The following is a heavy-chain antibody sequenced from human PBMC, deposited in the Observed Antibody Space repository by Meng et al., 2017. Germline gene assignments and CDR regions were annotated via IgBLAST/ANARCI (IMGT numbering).Heavy chain of an antibody. CDR1: GGSISSSSYY. Sequence: HLPGCGPGPGKPSETLSPTCTVSGGSISSSSYYWGWIRQPPGKGLEWIGSIYYSGSTYYNPSLKSRVTISVDTSKNQFSLKLSSVTAADTAVYYCARGRVVNWFDPWGQGTLVTVSS. CDR2: IYYSGST. D-gene: IGHD2-15*01. J-gene: IGHJ5*02. CDR3: ARGRVVNWFDP. V-gene: IGHV4-39*07.